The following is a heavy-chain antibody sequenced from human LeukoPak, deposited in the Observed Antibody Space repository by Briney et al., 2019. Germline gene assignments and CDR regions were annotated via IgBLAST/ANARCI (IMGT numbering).Heavy chain of an antibody. V-gene: IGHV3-21*01. CDR3: ARDWVGSYTN. D-gene: IGHD1-26*01. CDR2: ISSSSSYI. Sequence: SRGSLRLSCAASGSTFSSYSMNWVRQAPGKGLEWVSSISSSSSYIYYADSVKGRFTISRDNAKNSLYLQMNSLRAEDTAVYYCARDWVGSYTNWGQGTLVTVSS. J-gene: IGHJ4*02. CDR1: GSTFSSYS.